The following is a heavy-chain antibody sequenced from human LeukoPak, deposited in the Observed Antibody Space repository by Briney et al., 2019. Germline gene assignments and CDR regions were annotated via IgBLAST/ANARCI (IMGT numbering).Heavy chain of an antibody. D-gene: IGHD3-16*01. CDR2: ISGSGGST. V-gene: IGHV3-23*01. CDR1: GFTFSSYA. CDR3: ARDDHYNYYYMDV. J-gene: IGHJ6*03. Sequence: GGSLRLSCAASGFTFSSYAMSWVRQAPGKGLEWVSAISGSGGSTYYADSVKGRFTISRDNAENSLYLQMNSLGAEDTAVYYCARDDHYNYYYMDVWGKGTTVTVSS.